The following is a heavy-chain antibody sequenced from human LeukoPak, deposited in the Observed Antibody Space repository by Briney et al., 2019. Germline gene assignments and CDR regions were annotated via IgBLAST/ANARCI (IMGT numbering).Heavy chain of an antibody. CDR3: ARGRGSSSSIWFDP. Sequence: TLSLTCTVSGGSISSYYWSWIRQPPGKGLEWIGYIYYSGSTNYNPSLKSRVTISVDTSKNQFSLKLSSVTAADTAVYYCARGRGSSSSIWFDPWGQGTLVTVSS. D-gene: IGHD6-6*01. J-gene: IGHJ5*02. CDR2: IYYSGST. CDR1: GGSISSYY. V-gene: IGHV4-59*01.